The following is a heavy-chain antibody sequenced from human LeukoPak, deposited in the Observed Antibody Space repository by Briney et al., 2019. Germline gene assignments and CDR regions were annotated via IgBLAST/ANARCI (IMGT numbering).Heavy chain of an antibody. J-gene: IGHJ3*02. V-gene: IGHV3-21*01. D-gene: IGHD3-9*01. CDR3: ARGGVLRYFEEAFDI. CDR2: ISSSSSYI. CDR1: GFTFSSYS. Sequence: GGSLRLSCAASGFTFSSYSMNWVRQAPGKGLEWVSSISSSSSYIYYADSVKGRFAISRDNAKNSLSLQMNSLRVEDTAVYYCARGGVLRYFEEAFDIWGQGTMVTVSS.